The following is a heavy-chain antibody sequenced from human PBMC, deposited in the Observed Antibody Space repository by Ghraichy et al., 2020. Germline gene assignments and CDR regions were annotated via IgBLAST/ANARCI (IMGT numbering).Heavy chain of an antibody. CDR1: GFTFSSYA. J-gene: IGHJ1*01. CDR2: ISGSGGST. CDR3: AKAGPYYYDSSVYGWRRAEYFQH. D-gene: IGHD3-22*01. V-gene: IGHV3-23*01. Sequence: GGSLRLSCAASGFTFSSYAMSWVRQAPGKGLEWVSAISGSGGSTYYADSVKGRFTISRDNSKNTLYLQMNSLRAEDTAVYYCAKAGPYYYDSSVYGWRRAEYFQHWGQGTLVTVSS.